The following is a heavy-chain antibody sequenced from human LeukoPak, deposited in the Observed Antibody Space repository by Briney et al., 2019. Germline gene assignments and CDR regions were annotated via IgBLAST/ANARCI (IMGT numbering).Heavy chain of an antibody. V-gene: IGHV3-21*01. CDR1: GFTFSSYA. CDR2: MGSSGTNG. J-gene: IGHJ3*01. D-gene: IGHD3-3*02. Sequence: GGSLRLSCEASGFTFSSYAMNWVRQAPGKGLEWVSSMGSSGTNGYYAVSVKGRFIISRDNAKNSLFLQMNSLRAEDSALYYCVRELGAPAAGAFDLWGQGTLVTLSS. CDR3: VRELGAPAAGAFDL.